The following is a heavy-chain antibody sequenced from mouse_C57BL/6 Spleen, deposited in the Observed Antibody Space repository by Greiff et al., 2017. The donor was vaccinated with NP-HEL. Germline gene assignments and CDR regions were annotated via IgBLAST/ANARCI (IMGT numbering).Heavy chain of an antibody. J-gene: IGHJ3*01. CDR1: GYAFTNYL. CDR3: ARGVGC. V-gene: IGHV1-54*01. Sequence: VQLQESGAELVRPGTSVKVSCKASGYAFTNYLIEWVKQRPGQGLEWIGVINPGSGGTNYNEEFKGKATLTADKSSSTAYMQVSSMTYEDSAVYFCARGVGCWGQGTLVTVAA. CDR2: INPGSGGT. D-gene: IGHD1-1*02.